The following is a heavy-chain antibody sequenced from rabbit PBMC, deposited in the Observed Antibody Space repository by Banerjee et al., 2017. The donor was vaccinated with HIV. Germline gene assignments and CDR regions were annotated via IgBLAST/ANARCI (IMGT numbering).Heavy chain of an antibody. CDR3: ARGSAYAGAGYAL. CDR1: GFSFSSGYD. Sequence: QSLEESGGDLVQPEGSLALTCKASGFSFSSGYDMCWVRQAPGKGLEWIACIYAGSSGRTYYASWAKGRFTISKTSSTTVALQMTSLTAADTATCFCARGSAYAGAGYALWGQGTLVTVS. CDR2: IYAGSSGRT. V-gene: IGHV1S40*01. J-gene: IGHJ4*01. D-gene: IGHD4-2*01.